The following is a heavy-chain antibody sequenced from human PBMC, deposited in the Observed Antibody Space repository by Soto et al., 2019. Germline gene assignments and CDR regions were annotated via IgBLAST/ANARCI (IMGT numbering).Heavy chain of an antibody. CDR2: ISYDGSNK. CDR1: GFTFSSYA. CDR3: ARDLVNGEAYCGGDCYFPGSGGMDV. Sequence: QVQLVESGGGVVQPGRSLRLSCAASGFTFSSYAMHWVRQAPGKGLEWVAVISYDGSNKYYADSVKGRFTISRDNSKNTLYLQMNSLRAEDTAVYYCARDLVNGEAYCGGDCYFPGSGGMDVWGQGTTVTVSS. J-gene: IGHJ6*02. V-gene: IGHV3-30-3*01. D-gene: IGHD2-21*02.